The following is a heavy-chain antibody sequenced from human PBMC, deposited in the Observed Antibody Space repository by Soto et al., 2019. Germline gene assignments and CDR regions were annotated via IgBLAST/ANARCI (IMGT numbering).Heavy chain of an antibody. CDR1: GGSISSYY. Sequence: SETLSLTCTVSGGSISSYYWSWIRQPPGKGLEWIGYIYYSGSTNSNPSLKSRVTISVDTSKNQFSLKLSSVTAADTAVYYCARDSKRGYSGYDKLDYWGQGALVTVSS. V-gene: IGHV4-59*01. CDR3: ARDSKRGYSGYDKLDY. D-gene: IGHD5-12*01. CDR2: IYYSGST. J-gene: IGHJ4*02.